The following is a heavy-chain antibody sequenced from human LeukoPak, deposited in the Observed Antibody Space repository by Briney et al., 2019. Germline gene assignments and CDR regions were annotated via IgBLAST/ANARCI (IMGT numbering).Heavy chain of an antibody. CDR3: ARVYMITFGGVIVMSFDDAFDI. CDR1: GYTFTGYY. CDR2: INPNSGGT. J-gene: IGHJ3*02. Sequence: ASVKVSCKASGYTFTGYYMHWVRQAPGQGLEWMGWINPNSGGTNYAQKFQGRVTMTRDTSISTAYMELSRLRSDDTAVYYCARVYMITFGGVIVMSFDDAFDIWGQGTMVTVSS. V-gene: IGHV1-2*02. D-gene: IGHD3-16*02.